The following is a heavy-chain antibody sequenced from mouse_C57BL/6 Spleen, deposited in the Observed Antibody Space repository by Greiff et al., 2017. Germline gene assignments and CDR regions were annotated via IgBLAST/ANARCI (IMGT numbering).Heavy chain of an antibody. V-gene: IGHV1-69*01. CDR2: IDPSDSYT. Sequence: QVQLQQPGAELVMPGASVKLSCKASGYTFTSYWMHWVKQRPGQGLAWIGEIDPSDSYTNYNQKFKGKSTLTVDKSSSTAYMQLSSLTSEDSAVYYCARGYDYDVNYAMDYWGQGTSVTVSS. CDR1: GYTFTSYW. J-gene: IGHJ4*01. CDR3: ARGYDYDVNYAMDY. D-gene: IGHD2-4*01.